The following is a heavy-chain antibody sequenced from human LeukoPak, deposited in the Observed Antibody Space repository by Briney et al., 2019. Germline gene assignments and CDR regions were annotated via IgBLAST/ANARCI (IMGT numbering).Heavy chain of an antibody. J-gene: IGHJ4*02. CDR2: ISGSGGST. V-gene: IGHV3-23*01. Sequence: GGSLRPSCAASGFTFSSYAMSWVRQAPGKGLEWVSAISGSGGSTYYADSVKGRFTISRDNARNTVYLQMNSLRVEDTAVYYCVRDFRSADYWGQGTLVTVSS. CDR3: VRDFRSADY. CDR1: GFTFSSYA.